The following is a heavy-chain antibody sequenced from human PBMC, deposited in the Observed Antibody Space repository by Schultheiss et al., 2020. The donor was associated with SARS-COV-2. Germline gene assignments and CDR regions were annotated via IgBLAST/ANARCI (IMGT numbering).Heavy chain of an antibody. D-gene: IGHD2-2*02. V-gene: IGHV1-2*04. J-gene: IGHJ5*01. Sequence: GESLKISCKASGYTFTGYYMHWVRQAPGQGLEWMGWINPNSGGTNYAQKFQGWVTMTRDTSISTAYMELSRLRSDDTAVYYCARKTTKLSNCSSTSCYTGFDSWGQGTLVTVSS. CDR2: INPNSGGT. CDR1: GYTFTGYY. CDR3: ARKTTKLSNCSSTSCYTGFDS.